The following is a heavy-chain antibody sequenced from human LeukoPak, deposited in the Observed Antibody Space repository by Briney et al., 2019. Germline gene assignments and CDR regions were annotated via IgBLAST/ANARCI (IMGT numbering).Heavy chain of an antibody. Sequence: PGGSLRLSCAASGFTFSSYSMNWVRQAPGKGLEWVSAISGSGGSTYYADSVKGRFTISRDNSKNTLYLQMNSLRAEDTAVYYCAKDQDFHEGYSYGYDYWGQGTLVTVSS. J-gene: IGHJ4*02. V-gene: IGHV3-23*01. CDR2: ISGSGGST. CDR1: GFTFSSYS. D-gene: IGHD5-18*01. CDR3: AKDQDFHEGYSYGYDY.